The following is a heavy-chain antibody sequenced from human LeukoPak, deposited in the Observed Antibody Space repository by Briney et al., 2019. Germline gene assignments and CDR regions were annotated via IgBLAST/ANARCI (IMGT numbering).Heavy chain of an antibody. CDR3: AKVYGTYYYDSSGYYAFDY. CDR1: GFTFSSYG. Sequence: PGGSLRLSCAASGFTFSSYGMSWVRQAPGKGLEWVSAISGSGGSTYYADSVKGRFTISRDNSKNTLYLQMNSLRAEDTAVYYCAKVYGTYYYDSSGYYAFDYWGQGTLVTVSS. J-gene: IGHJ4*02. CDR2: ISGSGGST. V-gene: IGHV3-23*01. D-gene: IGHD3-22*01.